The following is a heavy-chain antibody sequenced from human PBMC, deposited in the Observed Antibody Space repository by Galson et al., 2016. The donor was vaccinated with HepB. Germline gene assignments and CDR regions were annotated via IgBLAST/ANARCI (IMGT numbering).Heavy chain of an antibody. CDR2: IRRDGTVL. Sequence: LRLSCAASGFSVRTYWMTWVRQAPGKGPEWVANIRRDGTVLNYLDSVRGRFTVSRDNAKNSLYLEMDSLRVEDTAVYYCARDFTYESSGYYYDAFDMWGQGTMVTVSS. J-gene: IGHJ3*02. CDR1: GFSVRTYW. V-gene: IGHV3-7*01. D-gene: IGHD3-22*01. CDR3: ARDFTYESSGYYYDAFDM.